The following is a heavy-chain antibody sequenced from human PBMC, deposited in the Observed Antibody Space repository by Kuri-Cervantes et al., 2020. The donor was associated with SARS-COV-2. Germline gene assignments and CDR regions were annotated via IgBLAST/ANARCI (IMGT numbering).Heavy chain of an antibody. Sequence: GESLKISCAASGFTFSNYSMNWVRQAPGKGLEWVSSISSSSSYIYYADSVKGRFTISRDNAKNSLYLQMNSLRAEDTAVYYCASSRGYSYGPTRYWGQGTLVTVSS. D-gene: IGHD5-18*01. J-gene: IGHJ4*02. V-gene: IGHV3-21*01. CDR1: GFTFSNYS. CDR3: ASSRGYSYGPTRY. CDR2: ISSSSSYI.